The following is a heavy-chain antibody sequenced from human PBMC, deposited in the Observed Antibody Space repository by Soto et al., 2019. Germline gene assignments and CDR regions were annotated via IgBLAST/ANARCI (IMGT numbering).Heavy chain of an antibody. V-gene: IGHV4-30-4*01. CDR2: VYYSGST. CDR3: ARQHYYDSSGYYTWN. D-gene: IGHD3-22*01. CDR1: GGSISSGDYY. J-gene: IGHJ4*02. Sequence: SETLSLTCTVSGGSISSGDYYWSWIRQPPGKGLEWIAYVYYSGSTYYNPSLKNRVTISADTSNNQFSLRLNSVTAADTAVYYCARQHYYDSSGYYTWNWGQGTLVTVSS.